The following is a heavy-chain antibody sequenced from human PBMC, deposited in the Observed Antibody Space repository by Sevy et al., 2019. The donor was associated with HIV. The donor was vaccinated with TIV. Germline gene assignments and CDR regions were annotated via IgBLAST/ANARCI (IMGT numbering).Heavy chain of an antibody. J-gene: IGHJ3*02. CDR3: ARGITIFGVVTAPIAFDI. CDR2: ISAYNGNT. D-gene: IGHD3-3*01. CDR1: GYTFTSYG. V-gene: IGHV1-18*04. Sequence: ASVKVSCKASGYTFTSYGISWVRQAPGQGLEWMGWISAYNGNTNYAQKLQGRVTMTTDTSTSTAYMELRSLRSDDTAVYYCARGITIFGVVTAPIAFDIWGQGTMVTVSS.